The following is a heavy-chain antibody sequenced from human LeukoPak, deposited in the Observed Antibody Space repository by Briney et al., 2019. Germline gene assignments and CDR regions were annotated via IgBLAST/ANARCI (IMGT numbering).Heavy chain of an antibody. J-gene: IGHJ6*03. V-gene: IGHV4-34*01. CDR3: ASGAYSYYYMDV. CDR1: GGSFSGYY. Sequence: SETLSLTCAVYGGSFSGYYWSWIRQPPGKGLEWIGEINHSGSTNYNPSLKSRVTISVDTSKNQFSLKLSSVTAADTAVYYCASGAYSYYYMDVWGKGTTVTISS. D-gene: IGHD1-26*01. CDR2: INHSGST.